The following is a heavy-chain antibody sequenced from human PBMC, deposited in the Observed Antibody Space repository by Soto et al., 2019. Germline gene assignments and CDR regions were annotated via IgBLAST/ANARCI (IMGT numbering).Heavy chain of an antibody. CDR2: MNPNSGNT. V-gene: IGHV1-8*01. CDR3: AREGLGITMVRGVPLDYYGMDV. J-gene: IGHJ6*02. CDR1: GYTFTSYD. Sequence: ASVKVSCKASGYTFTSYDINWVRQATGQGLEWMGWMNPNSGNTGYAQKFQGRVTMTRNTSISTAYMELSSLRSEDTAVYYCAREGLGITMVRGVPLDYYGMDVWGQGTTVTIYS. D-gene: IGHD3-10*01.